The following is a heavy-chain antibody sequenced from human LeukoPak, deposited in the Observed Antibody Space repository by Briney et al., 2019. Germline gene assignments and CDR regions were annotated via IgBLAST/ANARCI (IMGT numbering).Heavy chain of an antibody. CDR2: ISYDGSNK. V-gene: IGHV3-30*18. Sequence: HPGGSLRLSCAASGFTFSSYGMRWVRQAPGKGLEWVAVISYDGSNKYYADSVKGRFTISRDNSKNTLYLQMNSVRAEDTAVYYCEKELEEYSSSGSDYWGQGTLVTVSS. CDR1: GFTFSSYG. J-gene: IGHJ4*02. CDR3: EKELEEYSSSGSDY. D-gene: IGHD6-6*01.